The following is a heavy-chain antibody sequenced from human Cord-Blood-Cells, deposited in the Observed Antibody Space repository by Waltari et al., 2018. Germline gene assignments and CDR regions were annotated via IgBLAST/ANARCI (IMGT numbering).Heavy chain of an antibody. Sequence: QVQLQQWGAGLLKPSETLSLTCAVYGGSFSGYYWSWIRQPPGKGLGWIGEINHSGSCNNNPSLKSRVTISVDTSKNQFSLTLSSVTAADTAVYYRARGGVVEYFQHWGQGTLVTVSS. V-gene: IGHV4-34*01. J-gene: IGHJ1*01. CDR1: GGSFSGYY. D-gene: IGHD3-3*01. CDR2: INHSGSC. CDR3: ARGGVVEYFQH.